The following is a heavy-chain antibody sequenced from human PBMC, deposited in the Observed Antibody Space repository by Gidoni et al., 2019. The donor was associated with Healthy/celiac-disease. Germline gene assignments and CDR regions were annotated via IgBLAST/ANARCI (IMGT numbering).Heavy chain of an antibody. J-gene: IGHJ6*02. CDR1: GYSFTSYW. CDR2: IYPGGSDT. V-gene: IGHV5-51*01. CDR3: ARLPSTYYDFWSGQGAYYYYGMDV. Sequence: EVQLVQSGAEVKKPGESLKISCKGSGYSFTSYWLGWVRPMPGKGLEWMGIIYPGGSDTRYSPSFQGQVTISADKSISTAYLQWSSLKASDTAMYYCARLPSTYYDFWSGQGAYYYYGMDVWGQGTTVTVSS. D-gene: IGHD3-3*01.